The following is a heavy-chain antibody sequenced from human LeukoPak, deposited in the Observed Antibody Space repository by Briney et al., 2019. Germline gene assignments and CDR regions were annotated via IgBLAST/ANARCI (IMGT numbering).Heavy chain of an antibody. CDR3: ARYYGSGSHLFDY. Sequence: SETLSLTCTVSGGSISSYYWSWIRQPPGKGLEWIGYIYYSGSTNYNPSLKSRVTISVDTSKNQFSLKLSSVTAADTAVYYCARYYGSGSHLFDYWGQGTLVTASS. D-gene: IGHD3-10*01. CDR1: GGSISSYY. CDR2: IYYSGST. J-gene: IGHJ4*02. V-gene: IGHV4-59*01.